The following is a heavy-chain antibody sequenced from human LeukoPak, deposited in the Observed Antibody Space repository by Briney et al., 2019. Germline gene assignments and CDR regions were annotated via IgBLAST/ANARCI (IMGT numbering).Heavy chain of an antibody. Sequence: PGGSLRLSCAASGFTFSSYAMSWVRQAPGKGLEWVAVISYDGSNKYYADSVKGRFTISRDNSKNTLYLQMNSLRAEDTAVYYCAKELGWVAAAGPGDYWGQGTLVTVSS. V-gene: IGHV3-30*18. CDR2: ISYDGSNK. J-gene: IGHJ4*02. D-gene: IGHD6-13*01. CDR1: GFTFSSYA. CDR3: AKELGWVAAAGPGDY.